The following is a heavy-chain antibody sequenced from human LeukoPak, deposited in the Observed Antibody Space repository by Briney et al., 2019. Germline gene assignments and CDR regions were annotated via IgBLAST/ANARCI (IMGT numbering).Heavy chain of an antibody. J-gene: IGHJ6*02. D-gene: IGHD4-17*01. CDR3: ARLGTTVTPPHYYGMDV. CDR2: YYNSGST. V-gene: IGHV4-59*08. CDR1: GGSTSTNY. Sequence: SETLSLTCTVSGGSTSTNYWSWMRQPPGKGLEWIGTYYNSGSTNYNPSLNSRATISVDTSKNQFSLKLSSVTAADTAVYYCARLGTTVTPPHYYGMDVWGQGTTVTVSS.